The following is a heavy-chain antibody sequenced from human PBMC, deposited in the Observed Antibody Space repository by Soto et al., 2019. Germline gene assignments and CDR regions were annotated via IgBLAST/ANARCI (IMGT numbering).Heavy chain of an antibody. V-gene: IGHV3-30-3*01. CDR1: GFTFSSYA. D-gene: IGHD6-13*01. CDR2: ISYDGSNK. J-gene: IGHJ6*02. Sequence: GGSLRLSWAASGFTFSSYAMHWVRQAPGKGLEWVAVISYDGSNKYYADSVKGRFTISRDNSKNTLYLQMNSLRAEDTAVYYCSAAPVYYYYGMDVWGQGTTVTVSS. CDR3: SAAPVYYYYGMDV.